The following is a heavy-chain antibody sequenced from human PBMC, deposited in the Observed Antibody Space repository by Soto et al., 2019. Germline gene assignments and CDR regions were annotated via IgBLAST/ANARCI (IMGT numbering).Heavy chain of an antibody. V-gene: IGHV3-48*01. J-gene: IGHJ4*02. CDR2: ISSSSSTI. D-gene: IGHD5-12*01. CDR3: ARDEKFMVATRGFDY. Sequence: PGGSLILSCAASGFTFSSYSMNWVRQAPGKGLEWVSYISSSSSTIYYADSVKGRFTISRDNAKNSLYLQMNSLRAEDTAVYYCARDEKFMVATRGFDYWGQGTLVTVSS. CDR1: GFTFSSYS.